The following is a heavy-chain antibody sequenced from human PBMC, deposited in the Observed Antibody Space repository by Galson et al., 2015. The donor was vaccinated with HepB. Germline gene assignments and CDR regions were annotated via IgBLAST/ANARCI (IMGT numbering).Heavy chain of an antibody. V-gene: IGHV3-15*07. CDR1: GFTFSNAW. CDR2: IKSKTDGGTT. CDR3: TNSGYAKEFDY. D-gene: IGHD5-12*01. Sequence: SLRLSCAASGFTFSNAWMNWVRQAPGKGLEWVGRIKSKTDGGTTDYAAPVKGRFTISRGDSKNTLYLQMNSLKTEDTAVYYCTNSGYAKEFDYWGQGTLVTVSS. J-gene: IGHJ4*02.